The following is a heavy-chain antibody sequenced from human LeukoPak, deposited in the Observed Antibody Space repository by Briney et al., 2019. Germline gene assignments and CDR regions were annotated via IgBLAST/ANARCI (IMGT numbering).Heavy chain of an antibody. CDR3: ARHNYYESTGYHY. CDR2: INHSGST. Sequence: SETLSLTCAVYGGSFSGYYWSWIRQPPGKGLEWIGEINHSGSTNYNPSLKSRVTISIDMSAKQFSLRLSSVTAADTAVYYCARHNYYESTGYHYWGQGSLVTVSS. D-gene: IGHD3-22*01. J-gene: IGHJ4*02. CDR1: GGSFSGYY. V-gene: IGHV4-34*01.